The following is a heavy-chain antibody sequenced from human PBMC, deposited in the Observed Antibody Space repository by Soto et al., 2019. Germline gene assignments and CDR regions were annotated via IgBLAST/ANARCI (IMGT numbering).Heavy chain of an antibody. CDR3: ARGWTATVGNDADY. D-gene: IGHD1-1*01. Sequence: QVQLQESGPGLLKPSQTLSLTCNVSGGSISRGDHYWSWIRQPPGKGLEWIGYIYYTGSAYYNPSLATRVTSSAGGSQKQSSLRLTSVTVADTALYYCARGWTATVGNDADYWGQGNVVTVSS. J-gene: IGHJ4*02. CDR2: IYYTGSA. CDR1: GGSISRGDHY. V-gene: IGHV4-30-4*01.